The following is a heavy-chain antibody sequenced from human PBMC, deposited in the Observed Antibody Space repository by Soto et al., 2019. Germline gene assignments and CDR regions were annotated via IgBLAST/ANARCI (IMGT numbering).Heavy chain of an antibody. J-gene: IGHJ6*02. CDR2: IIPIFGTA. V-gene: IGHV1-69*01. CDR1: GGTFSSYA. Sequence: QVQLVQSGAEVKKPGSSVKVSCKASGGTFSSYAISWVRQAPGQGLEWMGGIIPIFGTANYAQKFQGRVTITADESTSTAYMELSSLRSEDTAVYYCARVAGGNFELGYYYCGMDVWGQGTTVTVSS. D-gene: IGHD2-21*02. CDR3: ARVAGGNFELGYYYCGMDV.